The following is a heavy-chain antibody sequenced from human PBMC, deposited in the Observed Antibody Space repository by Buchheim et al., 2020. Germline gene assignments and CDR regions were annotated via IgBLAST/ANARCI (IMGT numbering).Heavy chain of an antibody. CDR3: ARENRDGYRNGVDV. CDR1: GGSISNSAYF. Sequence: QLQLQESGPGLVKPSETLSLTCTVSGGSISNSAYFWGWIRQPPGKGPEWIATIRYSGTTYFNPSLQTRVTISVDTSKNQFSLTLRSVTAADTALYYCARENRDGYRNGVDVWGRGTT. V-gene: IGHV4-39*07. CDR2: IRYSGTT. J-gene: IGHJ6*02. D-gene: IGHD5-24*01.